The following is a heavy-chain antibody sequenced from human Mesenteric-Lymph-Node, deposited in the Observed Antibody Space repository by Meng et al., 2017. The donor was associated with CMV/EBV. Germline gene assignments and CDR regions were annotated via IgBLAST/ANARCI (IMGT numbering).Heavy chain of an antibody. CDR2: IKQDGSEK. Sequence: GESLKISCAASGFTFSSYWMSWVRQAPGKGLEWVANIKQDGSEKYYADSLKGRFTISRDNAKNSLYLQMNSLRAEDTAVYYCTSSLWFGERVDYWGQGTLVTVSS. CDR1: GFTFSSYW. CDR3: TSSLWFGERVDY. V-gene: IGHV3-7*01. J-gene: IGHJ4*02. D-gene: IGHD3-10*01.